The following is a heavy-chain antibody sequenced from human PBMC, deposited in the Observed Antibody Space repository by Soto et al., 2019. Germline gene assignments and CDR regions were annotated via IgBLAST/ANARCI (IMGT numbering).Heavy chain of an antibody. CDR3: AREKGEYSSSLDLDY. CDR1: GYTFTSYG. Sequence: QVQLVQSGAEVKKPGASVKVSCKASGYTFTSYGISWVRQAPGQGLEWMGWISAYNGNTNYAQKLQGRVTMTTDTSTSTAYMELRSLRSDDKAVYYLAREKGEYSSSLDLDYWGQGTLVTVSS. V-gene: IGHV1-18*01. CDR2: ISAYNGNT. J-gene: IGHJ4*02. D-gene: IGHD6-6*01.